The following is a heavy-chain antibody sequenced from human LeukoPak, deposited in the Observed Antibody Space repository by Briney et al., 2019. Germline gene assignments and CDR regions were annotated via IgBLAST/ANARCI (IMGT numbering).Heavy chain of an antibody. CDR1: GYTFTSYG. D-gene: IGHD5-18*01. V-gene: IGHV1-18*01. CDR3: ARDGLQLWPAEEQGIVY. J-gene: IGHJ4*02. Sequence: GASVKVSCKASGYTFTSYGISWVRQAPGQGLEWMGWISAYNGNTNYAQKLQGRVTMTTDTSTSTAYMELRSLRSDDTAVYYCARDGLQLWPAEEQGIVYWGQGTLVTVSS. CDR2: ISAYNGNT.